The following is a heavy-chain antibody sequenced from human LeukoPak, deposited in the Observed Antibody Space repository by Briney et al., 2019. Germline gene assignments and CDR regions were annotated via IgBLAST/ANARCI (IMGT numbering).Heavy chain of an antibody. CDR3: ARSWAYGSGMGS. Sequence: SETLSLTCTVSGGSINSYYWSWIRQPPGKGLEWIGYIYTSGSTNYNPSLKSRVTISVDTSKNQFSLKLSSVTAADTAVYYCARSWAYGSGMGSWGQGTLVTVSS. CDR1: GGSINSYY. V-gene: IGHV4-4*09. D-gene: IGHD3-10*01. CDR2: IYTSGST. J-gene: IGHJ5*02.